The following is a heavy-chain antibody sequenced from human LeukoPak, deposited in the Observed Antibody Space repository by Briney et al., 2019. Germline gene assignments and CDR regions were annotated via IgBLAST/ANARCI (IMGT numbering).Heavy chain of an antibody. CDR2: INHSGST. D-gene: IGHD6-13*01. Sequence: SETLSLTRAVYGGSFSGYYWSWIRQPPGKGLEWIGEINHSGSTNYNPSLKSRVTISVDTSKNQFSLKLSSVTAADTAVYYCARWAAAGTVYFQHWGQGTLVTVSS. CDR3: ARWAAAGTVYFQH. J-gene: IGHJ1*01. V-gene: IGHV4-34*01. CDR1: GGSFSGYY.